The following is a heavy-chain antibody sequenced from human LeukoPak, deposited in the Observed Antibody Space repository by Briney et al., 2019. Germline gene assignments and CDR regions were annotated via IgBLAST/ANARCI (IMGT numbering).Heavy chain of an antibody. V-gene: IGHV3-21*04. CDR3: ARDSGSYLQPTDY. J-gene: IGHJ4*02. CDR2: ITSSSSYI. Sequence: GGSLRLSCAASGFTFSTYSMNWVRQAPGKGLEWVSFITSSSSYIYYADSVKGRFTISRDNSKNTLYLQMNSLRAEDTAVYHCARDSGSYLQPTDYWGQGTLVTVSS. D-gene: IGHD1-26*01. CDR1: GFTFSTYS.